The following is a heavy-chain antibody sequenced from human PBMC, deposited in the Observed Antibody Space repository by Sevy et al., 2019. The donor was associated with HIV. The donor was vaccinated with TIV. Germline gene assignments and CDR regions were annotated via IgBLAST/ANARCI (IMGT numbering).Heavy chain of an antibody. J-gene: IGHJ4*02. D-gene: IGHD5-12*01. V-gene: IGHV1-24*01. CDR1: GYTLTELS. CDR3: ATLIRGYSGYDRFDY. Sequence: ASVKVSCKVSGYTLTELSMHWVRQAPGKGLEWMGGFDPEDGETIYAQTFQGRVTMTEDTSTDTAYMELSSLRSEVTAVYYCATLIRGYSGYDRFDYWGQGTLVTVSS. CDR2: FDPEDGET.